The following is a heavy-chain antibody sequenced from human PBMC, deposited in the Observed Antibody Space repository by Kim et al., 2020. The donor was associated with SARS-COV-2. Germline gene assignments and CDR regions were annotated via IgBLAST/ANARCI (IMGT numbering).Heavy chain of an antibody. CDR2: INTNTGDP. V-gene: IGHV7-4-1*02. CDR1: GYTFSYYA. J-gene: IGHJ4*02. Sequence: ASVKVSCKASGYTFSYYAVNWVRQAPGQGLEWMGWINTNTGDPTYAQGFAGRFVFSLDTSASTAYLQINSLRAEDTAMYFCARKGNTYGLSFDYWGQGALGTVSA. D-gene: IGHD3-10*01. CDR3: ARKGNTYGLSFDY.